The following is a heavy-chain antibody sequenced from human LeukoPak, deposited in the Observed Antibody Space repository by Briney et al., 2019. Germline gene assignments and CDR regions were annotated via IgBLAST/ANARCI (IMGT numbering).Heavy chain of an antibody. CDR1: GYTFTFYD. J-gene: IGHJ5*02. D-gene: IGHD1-26*01. Sequence: ASVKVSCKASGYTFTFYDINWVRQATGQGLEWMGWMNPNSGNTGYAQKFQGRVTMTRDMSTSTDYMELSSLRSEDTAIYYCARDNSVGDNAWWFDPWGQGTLVTVSS. CDR2: MNPNSGNT. CDR3: ARDNSVGDNAWWFDP. V-gene: IGHV1-8*02.